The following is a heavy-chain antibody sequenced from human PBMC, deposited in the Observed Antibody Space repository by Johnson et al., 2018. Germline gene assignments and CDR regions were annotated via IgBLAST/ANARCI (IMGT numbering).Heavy chain of an antibody. D-gene: IGHD2-21*02. V-gene: IGHV3-20*01. CDR3: ASPSLEYFGGDCYWEAFDI. CDR1: GFTFDDYG. Sequence: VQLVQSGGGVVRPGGSLRLACAASGFTFDDYGMSWVRQAPGKGLEWVSGISWNGVSTGYTDSVKGRFTISRDNAKNSLFLKMKSLRAEDTALYHCASPSLEYFGGDCYWEAFDIWGKGTMVTVSS. CDR2: ISWNGVST. J-gene: IGHJ3*02.